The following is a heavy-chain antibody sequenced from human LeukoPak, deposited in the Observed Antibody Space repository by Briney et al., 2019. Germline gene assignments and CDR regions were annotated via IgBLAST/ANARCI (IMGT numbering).Heavy chain of an antibody. J-gene: IGHJ6*02. CDR3: AKGGGASYYYYYGMDV. CDR1: GFTFSSYA. D-gene: IGHD6-25*01. CDR2: ISGSGGST. Sequence: GGSLRLSCAASGFTFSSYAMSWVRQAPGKGLEWVSAISGSGGSTYYADSVKGRCTISRDNSKNTLYLQMNSLRAEDTAVYYCAKGGGASYYYYYGMDVWGQGTTVTVSS. V-gene: IGHV3-23*01.